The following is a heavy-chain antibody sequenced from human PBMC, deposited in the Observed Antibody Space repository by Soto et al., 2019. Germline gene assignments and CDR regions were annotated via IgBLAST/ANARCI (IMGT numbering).Heavy chain of an antibody. V-gene: IGHV3-7*01. J-gene: IGHJ4*02. CDR3: AREKRANGYFDY. CDR2: IKQAGSEK. D-gene: IGHD6-25*01. Sequence: EVQLVEPGGGLVQTGGSLRLSCEASGFTFSAFWRSWVRQAQGKGLKWVANIKQAGSEKYYVDSVNGRFIIPRDDAKNSFFLQVNSLRVEDTAVYYCAREKRANGYFDYWGQGTLVTVSS. CDR1: GFTFSAFW.